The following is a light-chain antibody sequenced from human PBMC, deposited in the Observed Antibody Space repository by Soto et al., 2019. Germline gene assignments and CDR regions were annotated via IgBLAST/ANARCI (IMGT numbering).Light chain of an antibody. CDR2: GAS. Sequence: EILLTQSPATLSVSPGERATLSCRASQSISNNLAWYHQKPGQAPRLLIYGASTRATGIPARFSGSGSGTEFPLTISILQSEDFAVYYCQQYNNWWTFGQGTKVEIK. CDR1: QSISNN. V-gene: IGKV3-15*01. J-gene: IGKJ1*01. CDR3: QQYNNWWT.